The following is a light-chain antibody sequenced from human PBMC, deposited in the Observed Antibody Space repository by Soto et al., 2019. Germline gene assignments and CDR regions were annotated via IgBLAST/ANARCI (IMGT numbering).Light chain of an antibody. V-gene: IGLV6-57*04. CDR2: EDN. J-gene: IGLJ2*01. CDR1: SGSIASNY. Sequence: NFMLTQPHSVSESPGKTVTFSCTRSSGSIASNYVQWYQQRPGSAPTTVIYEDNQRPSGVPDRFSGSIDSSSNSASLTISGLQTEDEADYYCQSYDSSNRDVVFGGGTKLTVL. CDR3: QSYDSSNRDVV.